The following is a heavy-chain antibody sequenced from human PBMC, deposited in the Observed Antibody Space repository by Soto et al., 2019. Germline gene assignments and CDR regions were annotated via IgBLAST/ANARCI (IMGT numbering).Heavy chain of an antibody. Sequence: SETLSLTCTVSGGSISSSSYYWGWIRQPPGKGLEWIGSIYYSGSTYYNLSLKSRVTISVDTSKNQFSLKLSSVTAADTAVYYCARSGFYYDMDPSKGWLDPWGQGTLVTVSS. J-gene: IGHJ5*02. CDR2: IYYSGST. CDR3: ARSGFYYDMDPSKGWLDP. D-gene: IGHD3-22*01. V-gene: IGHV4-39*07. CDR1: GGSISSSSYY.